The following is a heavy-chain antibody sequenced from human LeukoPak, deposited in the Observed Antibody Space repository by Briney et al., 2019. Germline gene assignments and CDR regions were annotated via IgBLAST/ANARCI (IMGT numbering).Heavy chain of an antibody. Sequence: GGSLRLSCVTSGFPFSTYSMNWVRQAPGKGLEWLSYITSTSDTIYYADSVKGRFTISRDNAKNSLYLQMNSLRAEDMAVYHCASFPWDLRPTWGQGTLVSVAS. J-gene: IGHJ4*02. CDR3: ASFPWDLRPT. CDR1: GFPFSTYS. V-gene: IGHV3-48*01. D-gene: IGHD1-26*01. CDR2: ITSTSDTI.